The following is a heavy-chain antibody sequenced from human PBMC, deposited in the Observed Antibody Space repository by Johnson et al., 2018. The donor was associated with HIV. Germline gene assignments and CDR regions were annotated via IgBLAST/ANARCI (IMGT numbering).Heavy chain of an antibody. CDR1: GFSFSSYG. Sequence: EVQVVESGGGVVQPGGSLRLSCAASGFSFSSYGMHWVRQGPGRGLEWVANIKQDGSEKYYVDSVKGRFTISRDNAKNSLYLQMNSLRAEDTAVYYCARTRSGWAHDAFEIWGQGT. CDR2: IKQDGSEK. D-gene: IGHD6-19*01. CDR3: ARTRSGWAHDAFEI. V-gene: IGHV3-7*01. J-gene: IGHJ3*02.